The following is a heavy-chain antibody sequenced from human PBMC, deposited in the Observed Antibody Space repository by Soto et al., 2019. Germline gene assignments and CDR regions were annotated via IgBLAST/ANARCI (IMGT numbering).Heavy chain of an antibody. CDR2: IYSRGNT. CDR3: ARARSGSYFVLEY. D-gene: IGHD3-10*01. Sequence: QVQLQESGPGLVKPSQTLSLTCTVSSGSINSGLYYWTWIRQHAEKGLEWIGDIYSRGNTYYTPSMKSPVDIAVDTSKNQFSLRVSSVTAADTAVYYCARARSGSYFVLEYWGQGAQVTVSP. V-gene: IGHV4-31*01. J-gene: IGHJ4*02. CDR1: SGSINSGLYY.